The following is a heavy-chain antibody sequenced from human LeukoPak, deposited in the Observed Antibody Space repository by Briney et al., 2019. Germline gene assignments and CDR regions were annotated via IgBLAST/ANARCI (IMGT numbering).Heavy chain of an antibody. CDR2: ISSSSSYI. J-gene: IGHJ6*03. CDR1: GFTFSSYS. Sequence: PGGSLRLSCAASGFTFSSYSMNWVRQAPGKGLEWASSISSSSSYIYYADSVKGRFTISRDNAKNSLYLQMNSLRAEDTAVYYCARVGGTVTTNYYYYYYMDVWGKGTTVTVSS. D-gene: IGHD4-17*01. CDR3: ARVGGTVTTNYYYYYYMDV. V-gene: IGHV3-21*01.